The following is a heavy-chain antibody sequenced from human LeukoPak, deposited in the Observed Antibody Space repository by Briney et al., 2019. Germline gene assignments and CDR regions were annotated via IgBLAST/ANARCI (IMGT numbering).Heavy chain of an antibody. CDR3: ARDRQGVVVVAARYFDY. CDR2: ISYDGSNK. D-gene: IGHD2-15*01. Sequence: GGSLRLSCAASGFTFSSYAMHWVRQAPGKGLGWVAVISYDGSNKYYADSVKGRFTISRDNSKNTLYLQMNSLRAEDTAVYYCARDRQGVVVVAARYFDYWGQGALVTVSS. CDR1: GFTFSSYA. V-gene: IGHV3-30*04. J-gene: IGHJ4*02.